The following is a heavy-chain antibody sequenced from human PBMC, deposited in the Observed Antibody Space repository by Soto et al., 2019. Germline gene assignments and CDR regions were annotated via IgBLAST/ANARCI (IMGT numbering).Heavy chain of an antibody. D-gene: IGHD3-10*01. CDR3: ARVEGQWFGELTDY. V-gene: IGHV3-74*01. CDR1: GFTFSSYW. J-gene: IGHJ4*02. CDR2: INSDGSST. Sequence: GGSLRLSCAASGFTFSSYWMHWVRQAPGKGLVWVSRINSDGSSTSYADSVKGRFTISRDNAKNTLYLQMNSLRAEDTAVYYCARVEGQWFGELTDYWGQGTLVTVSS.